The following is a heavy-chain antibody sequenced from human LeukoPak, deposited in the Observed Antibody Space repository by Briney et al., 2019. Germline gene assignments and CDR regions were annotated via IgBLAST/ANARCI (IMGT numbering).Heavy chain of an antibody. CDR1: GFTFSSYA. CDR3: AKDFSFSYYYDSSGYLDY. V-gene: IGHV3-23*01. J-gene: IGHJ4*02. D-gene: IGHD3-22*01. CDR2: ISGSGGST. Sequence: GGSLRLSCAASGFTFSSYAMSWVRQAPGKGLEWVSAISGSGGSTYYADSVKGRFTISRDNPKNTLYLQMNSLRAEDTAVYYCAKDFSFSYYYDSSGYLDYWGQGTLVTVSS.